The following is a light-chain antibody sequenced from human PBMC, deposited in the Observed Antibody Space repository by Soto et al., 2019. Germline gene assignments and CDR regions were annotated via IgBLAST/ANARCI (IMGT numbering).Light chain of an antibody. J-gene: IGKJ1*01. CDR3: QQGHKTPWT. Sequence: DIQMTQSPSSLSASVGDRVTITCRASQSVNNYLNWYQQKPGKAPTLLISAASNLQSGVPSRFSGSGSETTFTLTISGLQPADFATYYCQQGHKTPWTFGQGTKVEMK. V-gene: IGKV1-39*01. CDR1: QSVNNY. CDR2: AAS.